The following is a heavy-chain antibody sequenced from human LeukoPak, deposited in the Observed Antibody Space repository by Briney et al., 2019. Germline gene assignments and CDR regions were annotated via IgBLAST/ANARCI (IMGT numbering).Heavy chain of an antibody. J-gene: IGHJ4*02. CDR2: FDPEDGET. CDR1: GYNLTELS. CDR3: ATDLDDSSGYYFFGFDY. Sequence: ASVKVSCKVSGYNLTELSMHWVRQAPGKGLEWMGGFDPEDGETIYAQKFQGRVTMTEDTSTDTAYMELSSLRSEDTAVYYCATDLDDSSGYYFFGFDYWGQGTLVTVSS. D-gene: IGHD3-22*01. V-gene: IGHV1-24*01.